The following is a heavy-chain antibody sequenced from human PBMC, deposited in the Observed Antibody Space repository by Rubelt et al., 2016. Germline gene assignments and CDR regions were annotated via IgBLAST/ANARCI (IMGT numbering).Heavy chain of an antibody. V-gene: IGHV3-30*02. D-gene: IGHD2-2*01. Sequence: WVRQAPGKGLEWVAFIRYDGSNKYYADSVKGRFTISRDNSKNTLYLQMNSLKTEDTAVYYCTTDLSIVVVPAADDYWGQGTLVTVSS. CDR3: TTDLSIVVVPAADDY. J-gene: IGHJ4*02. CDR2: IRYDGSNK.